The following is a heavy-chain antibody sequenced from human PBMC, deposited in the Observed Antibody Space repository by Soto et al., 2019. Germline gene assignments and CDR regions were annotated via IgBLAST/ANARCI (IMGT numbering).Heavy chain of an antibody. CDR3: ARDEALVFRDPYYYYGMDG. D-gene: IGHD3-22*01. Sequence: SVTLSLACPVCGGCISSCYSCWFRQPQGKGLEWIGYIYCSGSTNYNPSLKSRVTISVDTSKNQFSLKLSSVTAADTAVYYCARDEALVFRDPYYYYGMDGWGQGTTVTVSS. CDR2: IYCSGST. J-gene: IGHJ6*02. V-gene: IGHV4-59*01. CDR1: GGCISSCY.